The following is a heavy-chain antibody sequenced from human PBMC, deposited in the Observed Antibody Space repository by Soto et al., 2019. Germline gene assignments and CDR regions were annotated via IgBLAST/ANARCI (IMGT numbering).Heavy chain of an antibody. CDR2: IYYSGST. CDR1: GDSISSSSNF. Sequence: SETLSLTCTVSGDSISSSSNFWRWIRQPPGKGLEWIGYIYYSGSTNYNPSLKSRVTISVDTSKNQFSLKLSSVTAADTAVYYCARRRGSGWFDAFDIWGQGTMVT. V-gene: IGHV4-61*05. D-gene: IGHD6-19*01. CDR3: ARRRGSGWFDAFDI. J-gene: IGHJ3*02.